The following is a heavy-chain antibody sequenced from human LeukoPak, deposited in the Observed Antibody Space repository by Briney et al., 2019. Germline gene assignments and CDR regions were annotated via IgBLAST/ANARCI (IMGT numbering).Heavy chain of an antibody. J-gene: IGHJ5*02. CDR1: GFTFSNYW. CDR2: IKQDGSEK. D-gene: IGHD2-15*01. Sequence: GGSLRLPCAASGFTFSNYWMAWVRQAPAKGLEWVANIKQDGSEKYYVDSVKGRFTISRDNAKNSLFLEMNSLRAEDTAVYYCARDPRSAGRYNWFDPWGQGTLVTVSS. V-gene: IGHV3-7*03. CDR3: ARDPRSAGRYNWFDP.